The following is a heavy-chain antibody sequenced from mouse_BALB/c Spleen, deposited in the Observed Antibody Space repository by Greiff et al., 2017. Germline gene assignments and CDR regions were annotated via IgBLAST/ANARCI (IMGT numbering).Heavy chain of an antibody. V-gene: IGHV5-4*02. CDR2: ISDGGSYT. J-gene: IGHJ4*01. CDR1: GFTFSDYY. CDR3: AREARYDGYYAMDY. Sequence: EVKVVESGGGLVKPGGSLKLSCAASGFTFSDYYMYWVRQTPEKRLEWVATISDGGSYTYYPDSVKGRFTISRDNAKNNLYLQMSSLKSEDTAMYYCAREARYDGYYAMDYWGQGTSVTVSS. D-gene: IGHD2-14*01.